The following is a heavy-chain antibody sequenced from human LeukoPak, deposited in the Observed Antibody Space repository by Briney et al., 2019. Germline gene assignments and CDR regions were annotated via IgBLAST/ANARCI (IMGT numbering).Heavy chain of an antibody. V-gene: IGHV4-59*01. J-gene: IGHJ6*02. CDR2: IYYSGST. CDR1: GGSISSYF. Sequence: SETLPLTCTVSGGSISSYFWSWIRQPPGKGLEWIGHIYYSGSTNYNPSLKSRVTVSVDTSKNQFSLKLSSVAAADTAVYYCARGAGNYYFYGMDVWGQGTTVTVSS. CDR3: ARGAGNYYFYGMDV.